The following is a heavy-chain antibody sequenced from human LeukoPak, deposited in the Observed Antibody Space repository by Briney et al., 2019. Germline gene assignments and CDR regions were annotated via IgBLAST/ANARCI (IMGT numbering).Heavy chain of an antibody. V-gene: IGHV4-30-4*08. CDR1: VGSISSGDYC. Sequence: SQTLSLTCTVPVGSISSGDYCCSWIRQPPWKCREWMGYIYYSESTYYNTSLKRRVTLSVARSKTQFSLKLSSVSAAVAAVYSCARDNGYDSRNWFDPWGQRTLLTVSS. J-gene: IGHJ5*02. CDR3: ARDNGYDSRNWFDP. CDR2: IYYSEST. D-gene: IGHD3-22*01.